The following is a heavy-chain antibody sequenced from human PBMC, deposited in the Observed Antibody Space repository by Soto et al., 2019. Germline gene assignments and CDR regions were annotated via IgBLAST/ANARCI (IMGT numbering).Heavy chain of an antibody. CDR1: GFSFSSYA. Sequence: EVQLLESGGGLVQPGGSLRLSCVASGFSFSSYAMVWVRQAPGKGLEWVSGISARGGRSYFADTVKGRFTISSDNSKNLLSLEMNSLRADDTAIYFCAKGSIEYSASVDNWGQGTLVLVSS. CDR2: ISARGGRS. V-gene: IGHV3-23*01. J-gene: IGHJ4*02. D-gene: IGHD4-4*01. CDR3: AKGSIEYSASVDN.